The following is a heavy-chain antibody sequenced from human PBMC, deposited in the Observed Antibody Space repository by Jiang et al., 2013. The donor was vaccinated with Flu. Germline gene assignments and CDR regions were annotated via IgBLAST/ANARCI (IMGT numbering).Heavy chain of an antibody. Sequence: VQLLESGGGVVQPGGSLRLSCAASGFTFSSHGMHWVRQAPGKGLEWVAVISYDGKKIDYADSVKGRFTISRDNSKNTVDLQMNSLRPEDTALYYCAKRGPVWDLLLDWYFDLWGRGTLVTVSS. D-gene: IGHD1-26*01. J-gene: IGHJ2*01. CDR2: ISYDGKKI. CDR3: AKRGPVWDLLLDWYFDL. V-gene: IGHV3-30*18. CDR1: GFTFSSHG.